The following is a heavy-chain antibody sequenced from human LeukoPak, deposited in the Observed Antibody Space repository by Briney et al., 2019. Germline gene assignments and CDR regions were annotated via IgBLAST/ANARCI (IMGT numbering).Heavy chain of an antibody. Sequence: ASVKVSCKASGYTFTGYHIHWVRQAPGQGLEWMGIINPSGGSTTYAQKFQGRVTMTRDTSTSTAYMELSSLRSEDTAVYYCARDIMVMTYYYYYGMDVWGQGTTVTVPS. CDR3: ARDIMVMTYYYYYGMDV. D-gene: IGHD2-21*02. CDR2: INPSGGST. J-gene: IGHJ6*02. V-gene: IGHV1-46*01. CDR1: GYTFTGYH.